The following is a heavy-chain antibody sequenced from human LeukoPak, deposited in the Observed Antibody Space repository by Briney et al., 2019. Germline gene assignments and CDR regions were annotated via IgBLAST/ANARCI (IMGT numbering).Heavy chain of an antibody. V-gene: IGHV4-34*01. D-gene: IGHD4-11*01. CDR3: ARVPSTSYYYYYMDV. CDR1: GGSFSAYY. J-gene: IGHJ6*03. CDR2: INHSGST. Sequence: PSETLSLTCAVYGGSFSAYYWSWIRQPPGKGLEWIGEINHSGSTNYSPSLKSRVTISVDASKNQFSLKLRSVTAADTAVYYCARVPSTSYYYYYMDVWGKGTTVTVSS.